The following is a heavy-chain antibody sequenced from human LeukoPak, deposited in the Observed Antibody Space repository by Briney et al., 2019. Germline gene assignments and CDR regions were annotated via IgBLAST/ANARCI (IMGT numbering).Heavy chain of an antibody. J-gene: IGHJ6*03. D-gene: IGHD3-22*01. Sequence: PGGSLRLSCAASGFTVSSNYMNWIRQAPGQGLEWVSVIYSGGDTYYADSVKGRFTISRDNSKNTLYLQMNGLRAEDTAVYYCARGHISGYNYMDVWGKGTTVTISS. CDR2: IYSGGDT. CDR3: ARGHISGYNYMDV. V-gene: IGHV3-66*01. CDR1: GFTVSSNY.